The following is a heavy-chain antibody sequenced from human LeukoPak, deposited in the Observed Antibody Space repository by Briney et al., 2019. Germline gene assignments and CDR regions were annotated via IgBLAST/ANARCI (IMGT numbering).Heavy chain of an antibody. J-gene: IGHJ4*02. D-gene: IGHD5-24*01. CDR2: ISWNSGSI. CDR3: AKDTEGDGYTSTPFDY. V-gene: IGHV3-9*01. Sequence: GRSLRLSCAASGFTFDDYAMHWVRRAPGKGLEWVSGISWNSGSIGYADSVKGRFTISRDNAKNSLYLQMNSLRAEDTALYYCAKDTEGDGYTSTPFDYWGQGTLVTVSS. CDR1: GFTFDDYA.